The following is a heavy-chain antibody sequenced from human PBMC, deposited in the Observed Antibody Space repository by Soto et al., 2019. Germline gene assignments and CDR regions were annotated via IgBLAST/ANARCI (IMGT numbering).Heavy chain of an antibody. CDR2: IKQDGSEK. V-gene: IGHV3-7*01. CDR3: VRHIAVAATFPEPFDP. D-gene: IGHD6-19*01. J-gene: IGHJ5*02. CDR1: GFTFSSSW. Sequence: GVSLRLSFAASGFTFSSSWMSWVRQAPGKGLEWVANIKQDGSEKYYVDSVKGRFTISRDNAKNSLYLQMNSLRAEDTAVYYCVRHIAVAATFPEPFDPWGQGTLVTVSS.